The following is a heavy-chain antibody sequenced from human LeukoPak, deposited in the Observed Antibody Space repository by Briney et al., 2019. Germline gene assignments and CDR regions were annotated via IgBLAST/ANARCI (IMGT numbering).Heavy chain of an antibody. D-gene: IGHD3-22*01. CDR1: GYSFTSYW. J-gene: IGHJ3*02. CDR3: ARRADSSGYYEAFDI. CDR2: IYPGDSDT. Sequence: GESLKISCKGSGYSFTSYWIGWVRQMPGKGLEWMGIIYPGDSDTRYSPSFQGQVTISADKSISPAYLQWSSLKASDTAMYYCARRADSSGYYEAFDIWGQGTMVTVSS. V-gene: IGHV5-51*01.